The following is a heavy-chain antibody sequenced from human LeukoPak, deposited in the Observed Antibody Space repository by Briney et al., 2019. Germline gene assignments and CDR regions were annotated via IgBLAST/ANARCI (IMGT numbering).Heavy chain of an antibody. CDR2: INCDSGVT. D-gene: IGHD1-26*01. CDR1: GYTFTDSS. J-gene: IGHJ4*02. CDR3: ARDGGGTYQDFDY. V-gene: IGHV1-2*02. Sequence: VASVKVSCKASGYTFTDSSIHWVRQAPGQGLEWMGWINCDSGVTKYAEKFQGRVSMTRDTSISTAYMDLSRLTSDDTAIYYCARDGGGTYQDFDYWGQGTLVTVSS.